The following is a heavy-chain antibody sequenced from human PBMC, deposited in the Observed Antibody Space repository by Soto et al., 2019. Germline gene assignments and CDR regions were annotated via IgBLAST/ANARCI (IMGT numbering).Heavy chain of an antibody. V-gene: IGHV1-69*01. CDR1: GGIFSSYA. Sequence: VQLVKSGAEVKKPGSSVKVSCKASGGIFSSYAVSWVRQAPGQGLEWMGGIIPNFGTPNYAQKFEGRVTLTADESTSTAYMELSSLRSEDTAVYYCATGEGGDYVYESGPWGQGTLVTVSS. CDR3: ATGEGGDYVYESGP. D-gene: IGHD4-17*01. J-gene: IGHJ5*02. CDR2: IIPNFGTP.